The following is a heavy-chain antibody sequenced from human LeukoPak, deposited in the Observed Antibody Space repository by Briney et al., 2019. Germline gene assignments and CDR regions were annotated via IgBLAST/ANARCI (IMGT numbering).Heavy chain of an antibody. J-gene: IGHJ4*02. CDR3: ATQAYSFDY. CDR1: GFTFSNYA. D-gene: IGHD4-11*01. V-gene: IGHV3-23*01. Sequence: GGSLRLSCAASGFTFSNYAMSWVRQAPGKGLEWVSGISGSGVNTYYADSVKGRFTISRDNSKNTLYLQMNSLRAEDMAVYYCATQAYSFDYWGQGTLVTVSS. CDR2: ISGSGVNT.